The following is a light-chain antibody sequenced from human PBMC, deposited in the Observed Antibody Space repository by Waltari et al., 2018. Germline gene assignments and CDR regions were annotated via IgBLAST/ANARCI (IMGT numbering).Light chain of an antibody. CDR1: SSNIGSNY. CDR3: AAWDDSLSGVV. Sequence: QSVLTQPPSASGTPGQRVTISCSGSSSNIGSNYVYWYQQLPGPAPKLPIYSNNQRPSGVPDRFSGSKSGTSASLAISGLRSEDEADYYCAAWDDSLSGVVFGGGTKLTVL. J-gene: IGLJ2*01. V-gene: IGLV1-47*02. CDR2: SNN.